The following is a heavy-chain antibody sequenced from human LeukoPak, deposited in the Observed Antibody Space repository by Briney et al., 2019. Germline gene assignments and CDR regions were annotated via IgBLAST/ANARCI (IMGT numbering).Heavy chain of an antibody. J-gene: IGHJ4*02. CDR3: ARDLYSYGHFDY. Sequence: GGSPRLSCAASGFTFSNYAMHWVRQAPGKGLEWVAVISYDGSNKYYADSVKGRFTISRDNSKNTLYLQMNSLRAEDTAVYYCARDLYSYGHFDYWGQGTLVTVSS. CDR2: ISYDGSNK. V-gene: IGHV3-30-3*01. D-gene: IGHD5-18*01. CDR1: GFTFSNYA.